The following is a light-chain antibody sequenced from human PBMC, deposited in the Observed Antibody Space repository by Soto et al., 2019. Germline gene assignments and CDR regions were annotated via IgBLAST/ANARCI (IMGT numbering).Light chain of an antibody. CDR2: GAS. CDR3: QQYASAPFS. J-gene: IGKJ3*01. CDR1: QSVSSSY. Sequence: EIVLTQSPGTLSLSPGERATLSCRASQSVSSSYLAWYQQKPGQAPRLLIYGASTRATGIPARFSGSGSGTEFTLTINSLQSEDSAVYYCQQYASAPFSLGPGTKVDIK. V-gene: IGKV3-20*01.